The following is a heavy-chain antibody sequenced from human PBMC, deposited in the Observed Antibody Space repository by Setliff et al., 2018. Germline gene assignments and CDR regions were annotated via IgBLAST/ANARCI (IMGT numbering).Heavy chain of an antibody. Sequence: KVSCKASGGTFRSYGISWVRQAPGQGLEWMGGIIPNFGTTSYAQKFQGRVTITTDESTNTAYMELSSLRSDDTAVFYCAREVVVVKSAINYYYYMDVWGKGTTVTVSS. CDR3: AREVVVVKSAINYYYYMDV. CDR1: GGTFRSYG. CDR2: IIPNFGTT. D-gene: IGHD2-2*01. V-gene: IGHV1-69*05. J-gene: IGHJ6*03.